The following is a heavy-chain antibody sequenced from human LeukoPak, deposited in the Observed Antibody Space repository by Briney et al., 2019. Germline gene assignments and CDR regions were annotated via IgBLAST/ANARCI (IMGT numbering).Heavy chain of an antibody. CDR3: ARSTSGTFDY. CDR1: GFTFSIYS. Sequence: GGSLRLSCAASGFTFSIYSMNWVRQAPGKGLEWVSYITSDRRTISYADPVKGRFTISRDNDKRLLYLQMDSLRAGDTAIYYCARSTSGTFDYWGQGMLVTVSS. CDR2: ITSDRRTI. J-gene: IGHJ4*02. V-gene: IGHV3-48*01. D-gene: IGHD6-13*01.